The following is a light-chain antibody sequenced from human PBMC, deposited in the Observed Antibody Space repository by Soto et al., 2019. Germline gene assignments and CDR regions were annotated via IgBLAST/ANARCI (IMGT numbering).Light chain of an antibody. CDR2: EVS. CDR3: SSFTSLGTWV. CDR1: SSDVGGYPY. J-gene: IGLJ3*02. V-gene: IGLV2-14*01. Sequence: QSALTQPASVSGSPGQSITISCTGTSSDVGGYPYVSWYQQHPGKAPKLIIYEVSDRPSGVSNRFSGSKSGNMASLTISGLLADDEAYYYCSSFTSLGTWVFGGGTKLTVL.